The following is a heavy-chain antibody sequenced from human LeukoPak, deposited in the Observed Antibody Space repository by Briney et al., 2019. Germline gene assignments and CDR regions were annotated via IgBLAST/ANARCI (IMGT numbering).Heavy chain of an antibody. CDR1: GFTVSNHY. CDR3: ARVYYGSGTPGAFDI. Sequence: GGSLRLSCGASGFTVSNHYMSWVRQAPGKGLEWVSVIFSGGNTYYTDSVKGRFTISRDNSKNTLYLQMNSLRAEDTAVYYCARVYYGSGTPGAFDIWGQGTMVTVSS. CDR2: IFSGGNT. J-gene: IGHJ3*02. D-gene: IGHD3-10*01. V-gene: IGHV3-53*01.